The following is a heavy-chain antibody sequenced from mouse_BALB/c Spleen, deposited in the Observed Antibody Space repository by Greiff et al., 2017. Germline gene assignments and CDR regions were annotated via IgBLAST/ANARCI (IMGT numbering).Heavy chain of an antibody. V-gene: IGHV3-2*02. CDR1: GYSITSDYA. Sequence: EVQLQESGPGLVKPSQSLSLTCTVTGYSITSDYAWNWIRQFPGNKLEWMGYISYSGSTSYNPSLKSRISITRDTSKNQFFLQLNSVTTEDTATYYCARWGTTDGYAMDYWGQGTSVTVSS. CDR2: ISYSGST. CDR3: ARWGTTDGYAMDY. J-gene: IGHJ4*01. D-gene: IGHD1-1*01.